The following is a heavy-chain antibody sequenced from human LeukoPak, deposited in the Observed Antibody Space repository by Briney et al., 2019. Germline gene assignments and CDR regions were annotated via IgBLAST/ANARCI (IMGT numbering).Heavy chain of an antibody. J-gene: IGHJ3*02. CDR2: IGTAGDT. CDR1: GFTFSSYD. CDR3: AREHERCDAFDI. Sequence: GGSLRLSCAASGFTFSSYDMHWVRQGTGKGLEWVSAIGTAGDTYSPGSVKGRFTISRENAKNSLYLQMNSLRAGDTAVYYCAREHERCDAFDIWGQGTMVTVYS. D-gene: IGHD4-17*01. V-gene: IGHV3-13*04.